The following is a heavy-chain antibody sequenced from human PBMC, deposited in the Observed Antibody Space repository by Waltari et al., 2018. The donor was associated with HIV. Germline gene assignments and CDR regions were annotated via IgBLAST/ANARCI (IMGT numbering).Heavy chain of an antibody. CDR2: INHSGST. CDR1: GGSFSGSY. CDR3: ARARLVSRGQYCSTTSCLPHYYYYYGMDV. J-gene: IGHJ6*02. D-gene: IGHD2-2*01. Sequence: QVQLRQWGAGLLKPSETLSLTWAVYGGSFSGSYWSWIRQPPGKGLEWIGEINHSGSTNYNPSLKSRVTISVDTSKNQFSLKLTSVTAADTAVFYCARARLVSRGQYCSTTSCLPHYYYYYGMDVWGQGTTVTVSS. V-gene: IGHV4-34*01.